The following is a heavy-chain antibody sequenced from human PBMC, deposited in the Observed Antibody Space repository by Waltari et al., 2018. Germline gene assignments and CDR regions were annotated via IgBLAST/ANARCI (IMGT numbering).Heavy chain of an antibody. CDR3: ARGYGDCYFDL. CDR2: STHYSGNT. CDR1: GNTFTSYD. Sequence: QVQLVQSCAEVKKPCASVKVSCRASGNTFTSYDINWGRQATGQGIEWMGGSTHYSGNTDYAQKFYGEVTITTNTFISTAHMEQGSVGYEDTEADCCARGYGDCYFDLWGSGTLVTVSS. V-gene: IGHV1-8*03. D-gene: IGHD4-17*01. J-gene: IGHJ2*01.